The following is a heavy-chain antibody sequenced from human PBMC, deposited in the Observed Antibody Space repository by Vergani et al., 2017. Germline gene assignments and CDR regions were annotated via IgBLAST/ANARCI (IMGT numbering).Heavy chain of an antibody. Sequence: QVQLVQSGAEVKKPGSSVKVSCKASGGTFSSYTISWVRQAPGQGLEWMGRIIPILGIANYAQKFQGRVTMTRDTSIRTAYMELSRLRSDDTAVYYCAWRYCTNGVCYLDYWGQGTLVTVSS. CDR2: IIPILGIA. J-gene: IGHJ4*02. V-gene: IGHV1-69*02. CDR1: GGTFSSYT. CDR3: AWRYCTNGVCYLDY. D-gene: IGHD2-8*01.